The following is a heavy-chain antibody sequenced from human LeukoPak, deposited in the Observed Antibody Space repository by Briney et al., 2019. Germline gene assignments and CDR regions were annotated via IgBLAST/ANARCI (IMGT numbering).Heavy chain of an antibody. Sequence: SETLSLTCTVSGDSISSSGHYWGWIRQPPGKGLEWIGIIHHSGSTYYNPSLKSRVTISVDTSKNQFSLKLSSVTAADTAVYYCARQYCSSVTCWAYFDHWGQGTLVTVSS. CDR2: IHHSGST. CDR1: GDSISSSGHY. D-gene: IGHD2-2*01. J-gene: IGHJ4*02. V-gene: IGHV4-39*01. CDR3: ARQYCSSVTCWAYFDH.